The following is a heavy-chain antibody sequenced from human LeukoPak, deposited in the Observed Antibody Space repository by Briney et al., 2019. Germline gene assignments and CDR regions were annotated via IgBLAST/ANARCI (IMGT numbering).Heavy chain of an antibody. V-gene: IGHV4-30-4*01. J-gene: IGHJ5*02. CDR3: ARGRLGIAARPNWFDP. Sequence: SETLSLTCTVSGGSISSGDYYWSWIRQPPGKGLEWIGYIYYSGSTYYNPSLKSRVTISVDTSKNQFSLKLSSVTAADTAVYYCARGRLGIAARPNWFDPWGQGTLVTVPS. CDR1: GGSISSGDYY. D-gene: IGHD6-6*01. CDR2: IYYSGST.